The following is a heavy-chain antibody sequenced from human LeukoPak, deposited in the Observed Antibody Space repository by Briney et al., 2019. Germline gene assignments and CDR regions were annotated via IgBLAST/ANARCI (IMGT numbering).Heavy chain of an antibody. CDR1: GYTFTSYY. V-gene: IGHV1-46*01. J-gene: IGHJ4*02. CDR2: INPSGGST. CDR3: ARNSGYCSGGSCYEYNDY. D-gene: IGHD2-15*01. Sequence: ASVKVSCKASGYTFTSYYMHWERQAPGQGLGWMGIINPSGGSTSYAQKFQGRVTMTRDTSTSTVYMELSSLRSEDTAVYYCARNSGYCSGGSCYEYNDYWGQGTLVTVSS.